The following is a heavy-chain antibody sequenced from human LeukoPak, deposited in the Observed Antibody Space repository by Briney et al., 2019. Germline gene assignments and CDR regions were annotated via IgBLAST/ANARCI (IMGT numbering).Heavy chain of an antibody. D-gene: IGHD3-16*02. J-gene: IGHJ4*02. CDR3: ARLPLGDYVWGSYRYSYFDY. CDR1: GGSISSYY. Sequence: SETLSLTCTVSGGSISSYYWSWIRQPPGKGLEWIGYIYYSGSTNYNPSLKSRVTISVDTSKNQFSLKLSSVTAADTAVYYCARLPLGDYVWGSYRYSYFDYWGQGTLVTVSS. CDR2: IYYSGST. V-gene: IGHV4-59*12.